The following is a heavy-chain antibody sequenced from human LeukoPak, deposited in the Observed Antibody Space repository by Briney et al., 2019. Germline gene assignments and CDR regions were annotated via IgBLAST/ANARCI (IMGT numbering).Heavy chain of an antibody. Sequence: SETLSLTCTVSGGSISSYYWSWIRQPAGKGLEWTGRIYTSGSTNYNPSLKSRVTMSVDTSKNQFSLKLSSVTAADTAVYYCARDLGGSWIYDAFDIWGQGTMVTVSS. CDR3: ARDLGGSWIYDAFDI. CDR2: IYTSGST. V-gene: IGHV4-4*07. D-gene: IGHD5-12*01. J-gene: IGHJ3*02. CDR1: GGSISSYY.